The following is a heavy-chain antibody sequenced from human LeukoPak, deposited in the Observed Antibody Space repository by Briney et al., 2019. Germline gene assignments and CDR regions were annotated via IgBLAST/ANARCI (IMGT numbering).Heavy chain of an antibody. J-gene: IGHJ4*02. CDR3: ARLYCSSTSCYFDY. D-gene: IGHD2-2*01. CDR2: ISAYNGNT. V-gene: IGHV1-18*01. CDR1: GYTFTSYG. Sequence: ASVKVSCKASGYTFTSYGISWVRQAPGQGLEWMGWISAYNGNTNYAQKLQGRVTMTTDTSTSTAYMELRSLRSDDTAVYYRARLYCSSTSCYFDYWGQGTLVTVSS.